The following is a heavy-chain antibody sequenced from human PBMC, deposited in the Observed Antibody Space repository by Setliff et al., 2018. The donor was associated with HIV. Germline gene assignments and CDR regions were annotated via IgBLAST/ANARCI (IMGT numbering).Heavy chain of an antibody. Sequence: GGSLRLSCAASGFTFSSYAMTWVRQAPGKGLEWVSSITGSGDSTYYANSVKGRFTISRDSTKNTLSLQMSSLRAEDTALYYCATGGMAAAGPGGGHGLDVWGQGTTVTVSS. D-gene: IGHD6-13*01. J-gene: IGHJ6*02. CDR1: GFTFSSYA. V-gene: IGHV3-23*01. CDR2: ITGSGDST. CDR3: ATGGMAAAGPGGGHGLDV.